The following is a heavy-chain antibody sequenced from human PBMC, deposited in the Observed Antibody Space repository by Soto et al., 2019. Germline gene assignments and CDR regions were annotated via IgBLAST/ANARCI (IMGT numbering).Heavy chain of an antibody. V-gene: IGHV3-33*01. CDR1: GFTFSSYG. Sequence: QVQLVESGGGVVQPGRSLRLSCAASGFTFSSYGMHWVRQAPGKGLEWVAVIWYDGSNKYYADSVKGRFTISRDNSKNTLYLQMNSLRAEDTAVYHCARDGGDMSVMDVWGQGTTVTVSS. CDR2: IWYDGSNK. CDR3: ARDGGDMSVMDV. J-gene: IGHJ6*02. D-gene: IGHD3-16*01.